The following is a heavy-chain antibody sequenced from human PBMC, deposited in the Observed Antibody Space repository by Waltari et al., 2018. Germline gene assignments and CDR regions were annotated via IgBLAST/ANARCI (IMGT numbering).Heavy chain of an antibody. V-gene: IGHV1-3*01. CDR1: GYTFTSYA. Sequence: QVQLVQSGAEVKKPGASVKVSCKASGYTFTSYAMHWVRQAPGQRLEWMGWINAGNGNTKYSQKFQGRVTITADESTSTAYMELSSLRSEDTAVYYCAREAVAGSIDYWGQGTLVTVSS. J-gene: IGHJ4*02. CDR2: INAGNGNT. D-gene: IGHD6-19*01. CDR3: AREAVAGSIDY.